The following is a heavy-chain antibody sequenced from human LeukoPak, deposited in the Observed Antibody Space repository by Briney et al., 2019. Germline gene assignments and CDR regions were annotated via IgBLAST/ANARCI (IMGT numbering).Heavy chain of an antibody. D-gene: IGHD3-22*01. Sequence: PSETPSLTCTVSGGSISSYYWSWIRQPPGKGLEWIGYIYYSGSTNYNPSLKSRVTISVDTSKNQFSLKLSSVTAADTAVYYCARDIRQKGYYYDSSGYYYGDAFDIWGQGTMVTVSS. CDR1: GGSISSYY. CDR3: ARDIRQKGYYYDSSGYYYGDAFDI. CDR2: IYYSGST. V-gene: IGHV4-59*01. J-gene: IGHJ3*02.